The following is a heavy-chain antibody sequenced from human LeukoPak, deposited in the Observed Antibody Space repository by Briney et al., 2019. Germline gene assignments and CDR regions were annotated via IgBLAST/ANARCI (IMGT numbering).Heavy chain of an antibody. Sequence: SETLSLTCTVSGGSISSGSYYWSWIRQPAGKGLEWIGRIYTSGSTNYNPSLKRRVTISVDTSKNQFSLKLSSVTAADTAVYYCARASYINYDFWSGYYNNWFDPWGQGTLVTASS. CDR1: GGSISSGSYY. J-gene: IGHJ5*02. V-gene: IGHV4-61*02. D-gene: IGHD3-3*01. CDR2: IYTSGST. CDR3: ARASYINYDFWSGYYNNWFDP.